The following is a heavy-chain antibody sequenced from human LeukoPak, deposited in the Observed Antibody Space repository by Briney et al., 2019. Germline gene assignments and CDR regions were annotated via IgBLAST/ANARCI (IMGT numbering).Heavy chain of an antibody. Sequence: PSETLSLTCTVSGGSVSNSNYYWGWIRQPPGKGLEWIGSIYYSGSTYYNPSLKSRVTISIDTSKNQFSLKLSSVTAADTAVYYCAREIRPAWYGDYGWVDYWGQGTLVTVSP. J-gene: IGHJ4*02. V-gene: IGHV4-39*07. CDR3: AREIRPAWYGDYGWVDY. D-gene: IGHD4-17*01. CDR1: GGSVSNSNYY. CDR2: IYYSGST.